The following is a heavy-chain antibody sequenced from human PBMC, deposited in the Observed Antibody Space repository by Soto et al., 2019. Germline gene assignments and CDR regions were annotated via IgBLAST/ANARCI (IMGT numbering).Heavy chain of an antibody. CDR2: VKSKADGGSG. CDR1: GFPFNNAW. D-gene: IGHD1-7*01. V-gene: IGHV3-15*07. Sequence: PGGSRRLSCAASGFPFNNAWINWVRQVPGKGLEWVGRVKSKADGGSGDYAAPVKGRFVVSRDDSKDIVYLQMNSLKIEDTGVYYCTTDSRTTLPEIRFDYWGHGTQVTSPQ. J-gene: IGHJ4*01. CDR3: TTDSRTTLPEIRFDY.